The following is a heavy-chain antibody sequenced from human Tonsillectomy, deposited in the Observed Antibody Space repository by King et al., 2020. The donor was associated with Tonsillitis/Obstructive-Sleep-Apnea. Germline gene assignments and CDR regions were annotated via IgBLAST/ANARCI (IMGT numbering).Heavy chain of an antibody. Sequence: HVQLVESGGGVVQPGRSLRLSCAASGFTFSSYAMHWVRQAPGKGLEWGAVISYDGSNKYYADSVKGRFIISRDNSKNTLYLQMNSLRAEDTAVYYCARRGWASDGVLLWFGGMDVWGQGTTVTVSS. CDR3: ARRGWASDGVLLWFGGMDV. V-gene: IGHV3-30*04. D-gene: IGHD3-10*01. J-gene: IGHJ6*02. CDR2: ISYDGSNK. CDR1: GFTFSSYA.